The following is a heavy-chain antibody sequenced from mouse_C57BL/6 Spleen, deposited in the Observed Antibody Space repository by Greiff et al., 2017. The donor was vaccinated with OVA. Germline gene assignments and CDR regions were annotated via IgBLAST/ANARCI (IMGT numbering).Heavy chain of an antibody. CDR2: IDPSDSYT. CDR3: ARRGRNYYAMDY. V-gene: IGHV1-50*01. Sequence: VQLQQPGAELVKPGASVKLSCKASGYTFTSYWMQWVKQRPGQGLEWIGEIDPSDSYTNYNQKFKGKATLTVDTSSSTAYMQLSSLTSEDSAVYYCARRGRNYYAMDYWGQGTSVTVSS. CDR1: GYTFTSYW. J-gene: IGHJ4*01.